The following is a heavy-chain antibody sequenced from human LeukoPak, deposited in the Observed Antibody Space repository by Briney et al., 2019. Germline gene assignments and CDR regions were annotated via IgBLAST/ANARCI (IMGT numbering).Heavy chain of an antibody. V-gene: IGHV3-21*01. D-gene: IGHD1-26*01. CDR1: GFTFSSYS. CDR3: ARDQGSGKLDY. CDR2: ISSGSSYI. J-gene: IGHJ4*02. Sequence: GGSLRLSCAASGFTFSSYSMNWVRQAPGKGPEWVSSISSGSSYIYYADSVKGRFTISRDNAKNSLYLQMNSLRAEDTAVYYCARDQGSGKLDYWGQGTLVTVSS.